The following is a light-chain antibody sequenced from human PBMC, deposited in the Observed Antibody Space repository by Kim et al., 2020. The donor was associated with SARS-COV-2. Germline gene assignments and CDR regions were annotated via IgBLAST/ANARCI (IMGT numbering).Light chain of an antibody. CDR1: SSNIGSKP. Sequence: GQRVTISCSGSSSNIGSKPVTWYQLLPGTAPKRLIYNNNQRPSGVPDRFSGSKSGTSASLAISGLKSEDEADYYCAAWDDRLNEGVFGGGTQLTVL. J-gene: IGLJ2*01. CDR2: NNN. CDR3: AAWDDRLNEGV. V-gene: IGLV1-44*01.